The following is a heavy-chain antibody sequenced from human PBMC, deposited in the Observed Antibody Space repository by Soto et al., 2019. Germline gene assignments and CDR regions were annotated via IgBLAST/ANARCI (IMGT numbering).Heavy chain of an antibody. D-gene: IGHD3-22*01. J-gene: IGHJ4*02. CDR3: ARDHSYYDSSGYYLSGFDY. V-gene: IGHV1-2*02. CDR2: INPNSGGT. Sequence: ASVKGSCTASGYTFTSYGISWVRQAPGQGLEWMGWINPNSGGTNYAQKFQGRVTMTRDTSISTAYMELSRLRSDDTAVYYCARDHSYYDSSGYYLSGFDYWGQGTLVTVSS. CDR1: GYTFTSYG.